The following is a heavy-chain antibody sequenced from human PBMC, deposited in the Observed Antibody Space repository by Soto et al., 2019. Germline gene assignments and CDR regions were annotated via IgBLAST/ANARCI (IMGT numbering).Heavy chain of an antibody. V-gene: IGHV1-8*01. Sequence: QVQLVQSGAEVKKPGASVKVSCKASGYTFSSYDINWVRQATGQGLEWMGWMNPNSGDTNYPQKFQGRVTMTRSTSIATACMELSSLRSEDTAVYYCATGLTFTTPLVRGANPYYYSYMDVWGEGTTVTVSS. J-gene: IGHJ6*03. D-gene: IGHD3-10*01. CDR2: MNPNSGDT. CDR3: ATGLTFTTPLVRGANPYYYSYMDV. CDR1: GYTFSSYD.